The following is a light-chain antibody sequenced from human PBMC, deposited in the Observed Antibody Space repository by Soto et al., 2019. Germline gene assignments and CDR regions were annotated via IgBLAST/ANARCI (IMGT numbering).Light chain of an antibody. CDR2: SNN. V-gene: IGLV1-44*01. CDR1: SSNIGTYT. J-gene: IGLJ3*02. Sequence: QLVLTQPPSASGTPGQRVTISCSGSSSNIGTYTVNWYQQLPGTAPKLLIYSNNQRPSGVPDRFSGSKSGTSAPLAISGLQSEDEADYYCAAWHDSLNGPVFGGGTKLTVL. CDR3: AAWHDSLNGPV.